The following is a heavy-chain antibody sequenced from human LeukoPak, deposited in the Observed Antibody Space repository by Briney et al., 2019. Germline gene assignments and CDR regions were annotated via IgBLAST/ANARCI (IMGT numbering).Heavy chain of an antibody. J-gene: IGHJ4*02. CDR2: FDYNVRT. CDR1: GGSVSSGTYF. CDR3: ARGIGWLTDH. V-gene: IGHV4-61*01. D-gene: IGHD6-19*01. Sequence: SETLSLACTVSGGSVSSGTYFFNWIRQPPGKGLEWIGYFDYNVRTNYSPSLKSRVTISIDTSKNQFSLKVRSVTAADTAVYYCARGIGWLTDHWGQGTLVTVSS.